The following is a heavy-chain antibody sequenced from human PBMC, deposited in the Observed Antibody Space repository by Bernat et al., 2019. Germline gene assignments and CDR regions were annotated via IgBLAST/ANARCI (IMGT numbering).Heavy chain of an antibody. J-gene: IGHJ5*01. V-gene: IGHV4-34*01. Sequence: QVQLQQWGAGLLKPSETLSLTCAVYGGSFSGYYWSWIRQPPGKGLDWIGGINHSGSTNYNPSPKSRVTISVETSKDQFSLMLSSVTATDTAVYYCAGGGPLYCSGGGCNSRWFDPWGRGTLVTVSS. D-gene: IGHD2-15*01. CDR2: INHSGST. CDR3: AGGGPLYCSGGGCNSRWFDP. CDR1: GGSFSGYY.